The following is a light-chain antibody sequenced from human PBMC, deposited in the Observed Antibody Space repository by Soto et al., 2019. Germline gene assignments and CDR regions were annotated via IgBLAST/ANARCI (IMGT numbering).Light chain of an antibody. Sequence: EIVMTQSPATLSVSPGERATLSCRASQSVSSNLAWYQQKPGQAPRLLIYGASTRATGIPARFSGSGSGTEFTRTIRSLQSEDFAVYYCQHVRTFGQGTKVEIK. CDR1: QSVSSN. V-gene: IGKV3-15*01. J-gene: IGKJ1*01. CDR3: QHVRT. CDR2: GAS.